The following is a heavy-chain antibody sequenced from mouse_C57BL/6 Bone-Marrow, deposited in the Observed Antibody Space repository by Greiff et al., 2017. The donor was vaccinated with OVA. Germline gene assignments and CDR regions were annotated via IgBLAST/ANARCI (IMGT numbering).Heavy chain of an antibody. D-gene: IGHD4-1*01. CDR1: GYTFTSYW. V-gene: IGHV1-69*01. Sequence: VQLQQPGAELVMPGASVKLSCKASGYTFTSYWMHWVKQRPGQGLEWIGEIDPSDSYTNYNQKFKGKSTLTVDKSSSTAYMQLSSLTSEDSAVYYCARGWDGYYFDYWGQGTTLTVSS. J-gene: IGHJ2*01. CDR3: ARGWDGYYFDY. CDR2: IDPSDSYT.